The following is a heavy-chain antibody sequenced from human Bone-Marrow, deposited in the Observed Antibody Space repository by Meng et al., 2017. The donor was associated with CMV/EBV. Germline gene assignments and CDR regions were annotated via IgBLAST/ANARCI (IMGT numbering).Heavy chain of an antibody. D-gene: IGHD2-15*01. V-gene: IGHV3-21*01. CDR2: ISSSSSYI. J-gene: IGHJ4*02. CDR3: AREPPVARPDY. Sequence: GESLKISCAASGFTFSSYSMNWVRQAPGKGLEWVSSISSSSSYIYYADSVKGRFTISRDNAKNSLYLQMNSLRAEDTAVYYCAREPPVARPDYWGQGTLVTVSS. CDR1: GFTFSSYS.